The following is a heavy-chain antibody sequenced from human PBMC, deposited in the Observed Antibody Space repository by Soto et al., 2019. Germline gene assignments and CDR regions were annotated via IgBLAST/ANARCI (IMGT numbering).Heavy chain of an antibody. CDR1: GGSISSGDYY. V-gene: IGHV4-30-4*01. J-gene: IGHJ3*01. CDR2: IYYSGST. CDR3: ARVPNPFRLKIGYEDAFDF. D-gene: IGHD5-12*01. Sequence: TSETLSLTCTVSGGSISSGDYYWSWIRQPPGKGLEWIGYIYYSGSTYYNPSLKSRVTINPDTSKNQFSLQLNSVTPEDTAVYYCARVPNPFRLKIGYEDAFDFWGQGTMVTVSS.